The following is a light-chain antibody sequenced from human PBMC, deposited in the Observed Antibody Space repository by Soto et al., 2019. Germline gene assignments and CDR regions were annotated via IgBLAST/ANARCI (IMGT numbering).Light chain of an antibody. CDR2: EVS. CDR3: SSYTSSSTLV. V-gene: IGLV2-14*01. Sequence: QSALTQPASVSGSPGQSITISCTGTSSDVGGYNYVSWCQQHPGKAPKLMIYEVSNRPSGVSNRFFGSKSGNTASLTISGLQAEDEADYYCSSYTSSSTLVFGGGTKVTVL. J-gene: IGLJ3*02. CDR1: SSDVGGYNY.